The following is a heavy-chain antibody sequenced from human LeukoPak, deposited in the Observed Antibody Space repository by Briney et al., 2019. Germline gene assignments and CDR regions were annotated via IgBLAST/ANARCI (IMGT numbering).Heavy chain of an antibody. CDR2: IYWDSDQ. CDR3: AHSSRGGVGATNFFQF. J-gene: IGHJ4*02. D-gene: IGHD1-26*01. Sequence: SGPALVNPTQTLTLTCTFSGFSLTTSGVGVVWIRQPPGKALEWLALIYWDSDQVYSPSLKSRLTITKDTSKNEVVLKMTNMDPMDTATYYCAHSSRGGVGATNFFQFWGQGSLVTVSS. V-gene: IGHV2-5*02. CDR1: GFSLTTSGVG.